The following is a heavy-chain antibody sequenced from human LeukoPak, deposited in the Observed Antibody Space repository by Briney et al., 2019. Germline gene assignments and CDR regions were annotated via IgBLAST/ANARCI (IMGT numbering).Heavy chain of an antibody. V-gene: IGHV3-30*04. CDR1: GFTFSSYA. J-gene: IGHJ4*02. D-gene: IGHD3-9*01. Sequence: GGSLRLSCAASGFTFSSYAMHWVRQAPGKGLEWVAVISYDGSNKYYADSVKGRFTISRDNSKNTLYLQMNSLRAEDTAVYYCARHQEASLRHFDWSRISGNFDYWGQGTLVTVSP. CDR3: ARHQEASLRHFDWSRISGNFDY. CDR2: ISYDGSNK.